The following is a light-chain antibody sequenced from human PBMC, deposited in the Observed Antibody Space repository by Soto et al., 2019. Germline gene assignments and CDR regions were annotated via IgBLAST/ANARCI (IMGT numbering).Light chain of an antibody. V-gene: IGKV3-20*01. CDR3: QQYGRTSWT. CDR1: QSVSTNF. Sequence: EIVLTQSPGTLSLSPGEGATLSCRASQSVSTNFFAWYQQKPGQAPRLLIYVASTRATGIPERFSGSGSGTDFTLPISRLEPEDVAVYYCQQYGRTSWTFGHGNKVDIK. CDR2: VAS. J-gene: IGKJ1*01.